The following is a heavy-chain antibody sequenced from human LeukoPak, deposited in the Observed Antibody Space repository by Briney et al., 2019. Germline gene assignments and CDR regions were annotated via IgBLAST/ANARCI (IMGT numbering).Heavy chain of an antibody. CDR2: MGGDGGT. Sequence: GGSLRLSCVVSGFSLSNYGVSCVRPAPGKGLEWVAGMGGDGGTWHADSVKGRFTISRDISKNTLYLEMNSLRADDTAVYYCAKSSEMSTMFFDSWGQGTLVAVSS. V-gene: IGHV3-23*01. CDR1: GFSLSNYG. D-gene: IGHD5-24*01. CDR3: AKSSEMSTMFFDS. J-gene: IGHJ4*02.